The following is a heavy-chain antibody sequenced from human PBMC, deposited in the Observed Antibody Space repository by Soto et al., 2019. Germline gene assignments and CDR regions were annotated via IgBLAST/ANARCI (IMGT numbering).Heavy chain of an antibody. CDR3: ATVARGNTVATEYYYYYGMDV. D-gene: IGHD5-12*01. V-gene: IGHV1-69*01. Sequence: QVQLVQSGAEVKKPGSSVKVSCKASGGTFSSYAISWVRQAPGQGLEWMGGIIPIFGTTNDAQKFQDRVTITADESTSTAYMELSSLRSEDTAVYYCATVARGNTVATEYYYYYGMDVWGQGTTVTVSS. CDR2: IIPIFGTT. CDR1: GGTFSSYA. J-gene: IGHJ6*02.